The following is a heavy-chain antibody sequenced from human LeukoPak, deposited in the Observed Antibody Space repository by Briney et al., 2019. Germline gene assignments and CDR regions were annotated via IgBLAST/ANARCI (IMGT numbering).Heavy chain of an antibody. J-gene: IGHJ4*02. V-gene: IGHV3-33*01. CDR1: GFTLSSYG. D-gene: IGHD1-1*01. Sequence: PGGSLRLSCAASGFTLSSYGMHWVRQAPGKGLEWVAVIWYDGSNKYYADSVKGRFTISRDNSKNTLYLQMNSLRAEDTAVYYCARDFGGPTGTAYYFDYWGQGTLVTVSS. CDR3: ARDFGGPTGTAYYFDY. CDR2: IWYDGSNK.